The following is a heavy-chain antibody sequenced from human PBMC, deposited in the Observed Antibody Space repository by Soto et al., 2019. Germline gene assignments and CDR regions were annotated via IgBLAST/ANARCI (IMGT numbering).Heavy chain of an antibody. CDR2: IYYSGST. CDR1: GGSISSYY. D-gene: IGHD2-2*01. CDR3: ARHVPYCSDTSHCAYGMDV. V-gene: IGHV4-59*08. Sequence: SDTLSLTCTVSGGSISSYYWSWIRQPPGKGLEWIGYIYYSGSTNYNPSLKSRVTISVDTSKNQFSLKLSSVTAADTAVYYCARHVPYCSDTSHCAYGMDVWGQGTTVTVSS. J-gene: IGHJ6*02.